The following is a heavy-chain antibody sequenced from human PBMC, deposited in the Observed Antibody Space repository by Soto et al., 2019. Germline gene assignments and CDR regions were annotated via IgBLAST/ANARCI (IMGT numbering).Heavy chain of an antibody. CDR1: GFTFSSYA. CDR3: ARGVPDHYATDV. Sequence: PGGSLRLSCAASGFTFSSYAMHWVRQAPGKGLEWVAVISYDGSNTNYADSVKGRFTISRDNAKNTLYLQMDSVRAEDTAVYYCARGVPDHYATDVWGQGTTVTVSS. V-gene: IGHV3-30-3*01. J-gene: IGHJ6*02. CDR2: ISYDGSNT.